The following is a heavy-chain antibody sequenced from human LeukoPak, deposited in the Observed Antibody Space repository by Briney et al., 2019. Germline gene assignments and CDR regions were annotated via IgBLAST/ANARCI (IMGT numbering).Heavy chain of an antibody. D-gene: IGHD2-15*01. Sequence: PGGSLRLSCAASRFTFGSYAMRLVRQAPGKGLELVSIISGSGGTTYYADSVKGRFTISRENSKNTLYLQTNSLRAEDTAVYYCTRNRGGFQYYCGMEVWGEGTTVTVSS. CDR2: ISGSGGTT. V-gene: IGHV3-23*01. CDR3: TRNRGGFQYYCGMEV. J-gene: IGHJ6*04. CDR1: RFTFGSYA.